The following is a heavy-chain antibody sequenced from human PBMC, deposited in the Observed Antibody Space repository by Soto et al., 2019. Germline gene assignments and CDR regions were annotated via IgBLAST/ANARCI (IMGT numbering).Heavy chain of an antibody. J-gene: IGHJ5*02. CDR3: ARVPIGSLEPADMSGPANWFDP. D-gene: IGHD2-2*01. V-gene: IGHV1-18*04. Sequence: ASVKVSCKASGYTFTSYGISWVRQAPGQGLEWMGWISAYNGNTNYAQKLQGRVTMTTDTSTSTAYMELRSLRSDDTAVYYCARVPIGSLEPADMSGPANWFDPWGQGTLVTVSS. CDR2: ISAYNGNT. CDR1: GYTFTSYG.